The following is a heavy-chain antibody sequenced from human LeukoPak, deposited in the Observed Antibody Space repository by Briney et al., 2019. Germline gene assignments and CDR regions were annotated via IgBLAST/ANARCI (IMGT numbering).Heavy chain of an antibody. CDR2: VSRSGSTI. CDR3: ARDEAYCGGDCYDY. J-gene: IGHJ4*02. CDR1: GFTFSDYY. Sequence: GGSLRLSCAASGFTFSDYYMSWIRQAPGKGLEWVSYVSRSGSTIYYADSVKGRFTISRDNAKNSLYLQMNSLRAEDTAVYYCARDEAYCGGDCYDYWGQGTLVTVSS. V-gene: IGHV3-11*04. D-gene: IGHD2-21*01.